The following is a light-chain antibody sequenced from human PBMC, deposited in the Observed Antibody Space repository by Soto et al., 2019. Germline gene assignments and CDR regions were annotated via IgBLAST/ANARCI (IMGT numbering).Light chain of an antibody. J-gene: IGKJ5*01. CDR1: QSVNSK. V-gene: IGKV3-15*01. CDR2: GAS. CDR3: QQYDNWPHSIT. Sequence: EILMTQSPVTLPVSPGERATLSCRASQSVNSKLAWYQQKPGQAPRLLIYGASTRATGIPARLSGSGSGTEFTLTISGLQSEDFALYYCQQYDNWPHSITFGQGTRLEIK.